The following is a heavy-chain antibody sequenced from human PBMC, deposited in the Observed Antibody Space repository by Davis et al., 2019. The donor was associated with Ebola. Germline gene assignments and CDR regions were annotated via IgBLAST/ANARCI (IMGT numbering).Heavy chain of an antibody. J-gene: IGHJ6*02. CDR1: GFNFSNSG. Sequence: SLKISCAASGFNFSNSGMHWVRQAPGKGLEWVAVISYDGNNKYYADSVKGRFTISRDNSKNTLYLQMNSLRAEDTAVYYCARTGGYIYGTGAVYYYYYGMDVWGQGTTVTVSS. CDR3: ARTGGYIYGTGAVYYYYYGMDV. D-gene: IGHD5-18*01. V-gene: IGHV3-30*03. CDR2: ISYDGNNK.